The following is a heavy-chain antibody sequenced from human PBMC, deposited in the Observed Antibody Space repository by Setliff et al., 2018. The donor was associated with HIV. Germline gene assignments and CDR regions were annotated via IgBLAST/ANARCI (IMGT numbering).Heavy chain of an antibody. D-gene: IGHD3-16*02. Sequence: LSLTCTVSGRSISSYYWSWIRQPPGKGLEWIGYIYYSGSPNYNPSLKSRVTISVDTSKNQFSLKLSSVTAADTAVYYCARHMGRAYYDYAGGSYRRGDAFDIWGLGTMVTVSS. CDR2: IYYSGSP. J-gene: IGHJ3*02. CDR3: ARHMGRAYYDYAGGSYRRGDAFDI. V-gene: IGHV4-59*08. CDR1: GRSISSYY.